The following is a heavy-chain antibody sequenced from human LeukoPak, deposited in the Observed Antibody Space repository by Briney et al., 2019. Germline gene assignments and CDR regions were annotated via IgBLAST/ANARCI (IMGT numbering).Heavy chain of an antibody. Sequence: GGSLRLSCAASGFTVSSNYMSWVRQGPGKGLEWVSVIYSGGSTYYADSVRGRFTISRDNSKNTLYLQMNSLRAEDTAVYYCAKVMDFWSGYYGGDFDYWGQGTLVTVSS. V-gene: IGHV3-53*01. D-gene: IGHD3-3*01. CDR1: GFTVSSNY. CDR3: AKVMDFWSGYYGGDFDY. J-gene: IGHJ4*02. CDR2: IYSGGST.